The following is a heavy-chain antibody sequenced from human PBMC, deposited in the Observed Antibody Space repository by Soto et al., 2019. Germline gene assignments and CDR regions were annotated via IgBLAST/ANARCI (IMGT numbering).Heavy chain of an antibody. J-gene: IGHJ5*02. V-gene: IGHV3-11*01. Sequence: VQLVESGGDSVKPGGSLRLSCVASGFTFSDYYMSWIRQTPGKGLEWTSYISNNGRTMYYRDSVKGRFTISRDNTKKLLYLQMNGLRAEDTAVYYCASRYCSSTSCSTRGWFDPWGQGTLVTVSS. CDR2: ISNNGRTM. D-gene: IGHD2-2*01. CDR1: GFTFSDYY. CDR3: ASRYCSSTSCSTRGWFDP.